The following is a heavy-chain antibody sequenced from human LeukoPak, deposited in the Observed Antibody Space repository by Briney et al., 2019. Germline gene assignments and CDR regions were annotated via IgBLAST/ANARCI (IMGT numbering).Heavy chain of an antibody. D-gene: IGHD2-21*01. Sequence: PSETLSLTCAVYGGSFSGYYWSWIRQPPGKGLEWIGEINHSGSTNYNPSLKSRVTISVDTSKNQFSLKLSSVTAADTAAYYCARASRIVVVIASYDYWGQGTLVTVSS. CDR2: INHSGST. J-gene: IGHJ4*02. V-gene: IGHV4-34*01. CDR1: GGSFSGYY. CDR3: ARASRIVVVIASYDY.